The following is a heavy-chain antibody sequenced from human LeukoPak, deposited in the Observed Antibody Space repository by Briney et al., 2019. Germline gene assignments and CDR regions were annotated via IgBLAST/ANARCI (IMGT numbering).Heavy chain of an antibody. V-gene: IGHV4-34*01. CDR1: GGSFSGYY. J-gene: IGHJ4*02. CDR3: ARGTIYRRNDY. Sequence: SETLSLTCAVYGGSFSGYYWSWIRQPPGKGLEWIGEINHSGSTNYNPSLKSRVTISVDTSKNQFSLKLGSVTAADTAVYYCARGTIYRRNDYWGQGTLVTVSS. CDR2: INHSGST. D-gene: IGHD1-14*01.